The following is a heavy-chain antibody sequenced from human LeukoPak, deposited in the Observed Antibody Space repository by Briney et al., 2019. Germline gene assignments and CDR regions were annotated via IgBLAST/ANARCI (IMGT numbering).Heavy chain of an antibody. CDR2: IYPDDSDT. D-gene: IGHD4-17*01. V-gene: IGHV5-51*01. J-gene: IGHJ4*02. Sequence: GESLKISCNASGYSFTSYWIGWVRQMPGKGLEWVAIIYPDDSDTRYSPSFQDQVTISADKSISTAYLQWSSLKASDTAMYYCARHYPGGDYFIDYWGQGILVTVSS. CDR1: GYSFTSYW. CDR3: ARHYPGGDYFIDY.